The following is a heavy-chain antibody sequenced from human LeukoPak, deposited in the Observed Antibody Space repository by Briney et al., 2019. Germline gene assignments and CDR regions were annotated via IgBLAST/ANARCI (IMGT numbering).Heavy chain of an antibody. J-gene: IGHJ3*02. CDR2: IRYDGSNK. CDR1: GFTFSSYG. V-gene: IGHV3-30*02. CDR3: ASTSNGFDAFDI. Sequence: GGSLRLSCAASGFTFSSYGMHWVRQAPGKGLEWVAFIRYDGSNKYYADSVKGRFTISRDNSKNTLYLQMNSLRSDDTAVYYCASTSNGFDAFDIWGQGTMVTVSS. D-gene: IGHD1-1*01.